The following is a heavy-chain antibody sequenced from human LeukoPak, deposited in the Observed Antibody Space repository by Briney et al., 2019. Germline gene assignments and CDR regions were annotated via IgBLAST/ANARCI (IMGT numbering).Heavy chain of an antibody. Sequence: SVKVSCKASGGTFSSYAISWLRQAPVQGLEWMGRIIPIFDTANYAQKFQGRVTITTDESTSTAYMELSSLRSEDTAVYYCARDVTVAGTFTRQNYYYYYMDVWGKGTTVTVSS. CDR1: GGTFSSYA. CDR3: ARDVTVAGTFTRQNYYYYYMDV. CDR2: IIPIFDTA. D-gene: IGHD6-19*01. J-gene: IGHJ6*03. V-gene: IGHV1-69*05.